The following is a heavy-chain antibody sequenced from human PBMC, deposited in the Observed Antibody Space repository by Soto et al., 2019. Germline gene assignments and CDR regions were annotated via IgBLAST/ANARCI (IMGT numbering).Heavy chain of an antibody. CDR2: ISSSGGVT. J-gene: IGHJ4*02. D-gene: IGHD3-22*01. V-gene: IGHV3-23*01. CDR1: GFTFSSYA. CDR3: ATERWLSSPPLDY. Sequence: GGSLRLSCAASGFTFSSYALIWVRQAPGKGLDWVSGISSSGGVTKYADSVKGRFTISRDNSKNTLYLQMNNLRAEDTAIYYCATERWLSSPPLDYWGLGTLVTVSS.